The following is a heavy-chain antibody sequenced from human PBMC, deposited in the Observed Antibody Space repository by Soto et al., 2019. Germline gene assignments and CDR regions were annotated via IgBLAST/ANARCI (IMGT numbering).Heavy chain of an antibody. CDR2: FYTTGIT. J-gene: IGHJ6*02. CDR3: VRAPGPMYYAMDA. Sequence: SETLSLTCTVAGGSSSSYHWSWIRQSAGKGLEWLGRFYTTGITNYTPSLKSRLSMSEDTSKNQPSLRLTSVTAADTGVYYCVRAPGPMYYAMDAWGQGTMVTVSS. D-gene: IGHD2-8*01. V-gene: IGHV4-4*07. CDR1: GGSSSSYH.